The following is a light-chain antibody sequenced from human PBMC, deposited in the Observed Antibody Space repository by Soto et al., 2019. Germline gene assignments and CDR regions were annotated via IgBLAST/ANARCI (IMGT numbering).Light chain of an antibody. V-gene: IGKV3-20*01. CDR2: GAS. CDR1: QSVSSSY. J-gene: IGKJ1*01. Sequence: EIVLTQSPGTLSLSPGERATLSCRASQSVSSSYLAWYQQKPCQAPRLLIYGASSRATGIPDRFSGSGSGKDFNLTISRLEPEDFAVYYCQQYETFGQGTKVEIK. CDR3: QQYET.